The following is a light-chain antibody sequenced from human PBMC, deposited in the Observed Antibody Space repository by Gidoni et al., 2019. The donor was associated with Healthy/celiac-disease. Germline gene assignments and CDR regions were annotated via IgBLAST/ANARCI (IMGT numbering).Light chain of an antibody. J-gene: IGKJ4*01. CDR3: QQYYSFPLT. CDR1: QGISSY. Sequence: VIWMTQSPSLLSASTGDRVTIRCRVSQGISSYLAWYQQKPGKAPELLIYVASTLQSGVPARFSGSGSGTDFTLTISCLQSEDFATYYCQQYYSFPLTFGGGTKVEIK. CDR2: VAS. V-gene: IGKV1D-8*01.